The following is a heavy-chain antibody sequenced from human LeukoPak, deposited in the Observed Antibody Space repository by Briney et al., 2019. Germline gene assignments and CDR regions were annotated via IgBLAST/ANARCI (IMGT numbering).Heavy chain of an antibody. CDR1: GFTFSSYE. J-gene: IGHJ4*02. D-gene: IGHD6-6*01. V-gene: IGHV3-48*03. CDR3: ARHSRPNSSSSRKDFDY. CDR2: ISSSGSTI. Sequence: GSLRLSCAASGFTFSSYEMNWVRQAPGKGLEWVSYISSSGSTIYYADSVKGRFTISRDNAKNSLYLQMNSLRAEDTAVYYCARHSRPNSSSSRKDFDYWGQGTLVTVSS.